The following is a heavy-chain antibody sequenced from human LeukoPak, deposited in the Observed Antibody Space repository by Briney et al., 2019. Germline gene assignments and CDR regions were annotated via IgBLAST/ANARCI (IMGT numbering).Heavy chain of an antibody. CDR2: IYYSGST. J-gene: IGHJ3*02. D-gene: IGHD3-22*01. CDR3: ARQRNYYDSSGHGAFDI. V-gene: IGHV4-59*01. Sequence: PSETLSLTCTVSGGSISSYYWSWIRQPPGKGLEWIGYIYYSGSTNYNPSLKSRVTISVDTSKNQFSLKLSSATAADTAVYYCARQRNYYDSSGHGAFDIWGQGTMVTVSS. CDR1: GGSISSYY.